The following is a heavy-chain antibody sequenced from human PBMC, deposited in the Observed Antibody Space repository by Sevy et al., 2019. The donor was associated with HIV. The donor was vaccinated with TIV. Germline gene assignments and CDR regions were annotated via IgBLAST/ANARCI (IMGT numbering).Heavy chain of an antibody. CDR3: TTESVDTAMVPFDY. Sequence: GGSLRLSCAASGFTFSSYAMHWVRQAPGKGLEWVGRIKSKTDGGTTDYAAPVKGRFTISRDDSKNTLYLQMNSLKTEDTAVYYCTTESVDTAMVPFDYWGQGTLVTVSS. D-gene: IGHD5-18*01. CDR2: IKSKTDGGTT. J-gene: IGHJ4*02. CDR1: GFTFSSYA. V-gene: IGHV3-15*01.